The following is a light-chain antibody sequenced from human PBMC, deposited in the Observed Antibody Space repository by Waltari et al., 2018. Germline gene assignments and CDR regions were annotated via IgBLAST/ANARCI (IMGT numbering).Light chain of an antibody. J-gene: IGKJ2*01. CDR1: QCFSNW. V-gene: IGKV1-5*03. CDR2: KSF. CDR3: QQYNISPYT. Sequence: DIQMTQSPSTLSASVGDRVTIACRASQCFSNWLAWYQQKPGKAPKVLIYKSFSLQSGVPSRFGGSGSETGVTLTISSLQPDDFATYYCQQYNISPYTFGQGTTLEI.